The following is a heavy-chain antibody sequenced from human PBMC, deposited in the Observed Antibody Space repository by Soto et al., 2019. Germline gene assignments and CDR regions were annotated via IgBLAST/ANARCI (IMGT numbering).Heavy chain of an antibody. CDR3: ARELDYYDSSGRSYYYYGMDV. V-gene: IGHV1-46*01. D-gene: IGHD3-22*01. CDR2: INPSGGST. Sequence: GASVKVSCKASGYTFTSYYMHWVRQAPGQGLEWMGIINPSGGSTSYAQKFQGRVTMTRDTSTSTVYMELSSLRSEDTAVYYCARELDYYDSSGRSYYYYGMDVWGQGTTVTVS. CDR1: GYTFTSYY. J-gene: IGHJ6*02.